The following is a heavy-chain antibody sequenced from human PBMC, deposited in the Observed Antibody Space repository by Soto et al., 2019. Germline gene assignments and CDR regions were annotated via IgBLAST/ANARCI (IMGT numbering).Heavy chain of an antibody. CDR3: AGGSSSSWRDC. CDR1: GDSITGYHYY. J-gene: IGHJ4*02. Sequence: SSATLYITFTVYGDSITGYHYYSGWIREAPGKGLEWVGSLYNGGGNTYYSPPLKSRVTISVDTSNNQFFLRLNSVTATDTAVYFCAGGSSSSWRDCGGQVTRCTV. D-gene: IGHD6-6*01. CDR2: LYNGGGNT. V-gene: IGHV4-39*01.